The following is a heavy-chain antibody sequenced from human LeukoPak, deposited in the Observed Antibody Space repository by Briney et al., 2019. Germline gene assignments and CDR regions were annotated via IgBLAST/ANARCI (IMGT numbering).Heavy chain of an antibody. CDR3: ARVRSTGYYYDSSGYNFLQY. Sequence: ASVKVSCKASGYTFTGYYMHWVRQAPGQGLERMGWINPNSGGTNYAQKFQGRVTMTRDTSISTAYMELSRLRSGDTAVYYCARVRSTGYYYDSSGYNFLQYWGQGTLVTVSS. D-gene: IGHD3-22*01. J-gene: IGHJ4*02. CDR2: INPNSGGT. V-gene: IGHV1-2*02. CDR1: GYTFTGYY.